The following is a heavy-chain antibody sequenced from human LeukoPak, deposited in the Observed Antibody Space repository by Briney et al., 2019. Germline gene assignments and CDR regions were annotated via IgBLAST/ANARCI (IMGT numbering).Heavy chain of an antibody. J-gene: IGHJ5*02. V-gene: IGHV1-69*06. CDR2: IIPSCGTA. Sequence: ASVKVSCKASGGTFSSYAISWVRQAPGQGLEWMGGIIPSCGTANYAQKLQGRVTITADKSTSTDYMELTSMRSEDTAVYYCERDDYDILTGYPNWFDPWGQGTLVTVSS. CDR1: GGTFSSYA. CDR3: ERDDYDILTGYPNWFDP. D-gene: IGHD3-9*01.